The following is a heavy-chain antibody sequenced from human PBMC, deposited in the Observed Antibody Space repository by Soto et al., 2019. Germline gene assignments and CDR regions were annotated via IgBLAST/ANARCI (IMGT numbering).Heavy chain of an antibody. CDR3: ARELHGGSYGMDV. CDR1: GGTCINYD. Sequence: GGSLRHSCAASGGTCINYDMHWVRQVTGKGLEWVSGITTAGDTYYPGSVKGRFTISREKAKNSLYLQMNSLSAGDTAVYYCARELHGGSYGMDVWGQGTTVTVSS. V-gene: IGHV3-13*01. CDR2: ITTAGDT. J-gene: IGHJ6*02.